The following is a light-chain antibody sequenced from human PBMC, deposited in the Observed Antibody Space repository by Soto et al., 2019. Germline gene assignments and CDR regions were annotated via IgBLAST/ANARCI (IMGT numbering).Light chain of an antibody. V-gene: IGKV1-5*01. J-gene: IGKJ1*01. CDR3: QQYSDYPWT. CDR2: DAS. Sequence: DIQMTQSPSTLSASVGDRVTITCRASQSIASWLAWYQQKPGKAPNLLIYDASSVDIGVPSRFSGSGSETEFTLTISSLQPADFATYYCQQYSDYPWTFGQGTKGDIK. CDR1: QSIASW.